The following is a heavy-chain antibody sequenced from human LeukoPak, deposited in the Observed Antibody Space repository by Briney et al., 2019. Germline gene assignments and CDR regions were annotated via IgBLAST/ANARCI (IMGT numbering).Heavy chain of an antibody. CDR1: GGSISSYY. Sequence: PSETLSLTCTVSGGSISSYYWSWIRQPPGKGLEWIGYIYYSGSTNYSPSLKSRVTISVDTSKNQFSLKLSSVTAADTAVYYCARALSYYYHYMDVWGKGTTVTISS. J-gene: IGHJ6*03. CDR2: IYYSGST. V-gene: IGHV4-59*01. D-gene: IGHD2/OR15-2a*01. CDR3: ARALSYYYHYMDV.